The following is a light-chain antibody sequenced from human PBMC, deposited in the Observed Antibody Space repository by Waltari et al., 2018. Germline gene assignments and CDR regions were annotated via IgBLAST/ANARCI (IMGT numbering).Light chain of an antibody. CDR3: QQYYSIPLT. CDR1: QGISHS. J-gene: IGKJ4*01. CDR2: DSS. Sequence: DIQMTQSPSSLSASTGDRVTITCRASQGISHSLAWYQQKPGNAPTLLLSDSSRLETGVPSRFTGSRSGTDYTLTISSLQPEDFASYYCQQYYSIPLTFGGGTKVEIK. V-gene: IGKV1-NL1*01.